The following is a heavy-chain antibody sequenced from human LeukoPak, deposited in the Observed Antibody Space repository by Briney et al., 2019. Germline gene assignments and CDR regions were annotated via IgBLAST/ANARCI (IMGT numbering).Heavy chain of an antibody. CDR1: GFTFSRNW. J-gene: IGHJ4*02. V-gene: IGHV3-7*01. D-gene: IGHD6-19*01. CDR2: IKQDGSEK. CDR3: ARDLLAVAATGIGFDD. Sequence: PGGSLRLSCAASGFTFSRNWMNWVRQAPGKGLEWVANIKQDGSEKYYVDSVKGRFTISRDNAKNSLYLQMNSLTAEDTAVYYCARDLLAVAATGIGFDDWGQGTLVTVSS.